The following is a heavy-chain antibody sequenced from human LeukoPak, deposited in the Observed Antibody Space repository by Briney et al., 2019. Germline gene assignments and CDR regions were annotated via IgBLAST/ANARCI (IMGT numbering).Heavy chain of an antibody. Sequence: PGGSLRLSCAASGFTFSSYGMHWVRQAPGKGLEWVAFIRYDGSNKYYADSVKGRFTISRDNSKNTLYLQMNSLRAEDTAVYYCAKPIVVVPAAIMGLDPWGQGTLVTVSS. CDR1: GFTFSSYG. CDR3: AKPIVVVPAAIMGLDP. V-gene: IGHV3-30*02. J-gene: IGHJ5*02. CDR2: IRYDGSNK. D-gene: IGHD2-2*02.